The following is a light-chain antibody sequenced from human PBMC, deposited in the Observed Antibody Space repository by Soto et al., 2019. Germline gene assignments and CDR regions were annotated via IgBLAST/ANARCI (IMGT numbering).Light chain of an antibody. CDR1: SSNIGSNT. CDR3: AAWEDSLKGDV. J-gene: IGLJ1*01. CDR2: SNN. V-gene: IGLV1-44*01. Sequence: QSVLTQPPSASGTPGQRVTISCSGSSSNIGSNTGNWYQQLPGTAPQLLIYSNNQRPSGVPDRVSGPKSGTSASLAISGLQSEDEADYYCAAWEDSLKGDVFGPGPKVTVL.